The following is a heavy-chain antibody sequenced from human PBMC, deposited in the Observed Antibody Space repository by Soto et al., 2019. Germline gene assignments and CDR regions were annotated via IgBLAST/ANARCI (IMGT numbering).Heavy chain of an antibody. CDR2: IYYSGTT. J-gene: IGHJ5*02. CDR1: GGSISRGDYY. Sequence: SETLSLTCTVSGGSISRGDYYWSWIRQPPGKGLEWIGYIYYSGTTYYNPSLKSRLTISVDTSKNQFSLKLSSVTAADTAVYYCARVVPHFAMGFNWFDPWGQGTLVTVSS. D-gene: IGHD3-16*01. CDR3: ARVVPHFAMGFNWFDP. V-gene: IGHV4-30-4*01.